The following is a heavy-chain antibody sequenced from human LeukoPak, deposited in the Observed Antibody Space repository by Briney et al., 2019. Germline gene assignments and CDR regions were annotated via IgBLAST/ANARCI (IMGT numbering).Heavy chain of an antibody. V-gene: IGHV4-59*08. J-gene: IGHJ5*02. Sequence: SETLSLTCTVSGGSISSYYWSWIRQPPGKGLEWIGYIHYSGSTTYNPSLKSRVTISVDTSKNQFSLKLSSVTAADTAVYYCARGGSYFKDSNWFDPWGQGTLVTVSS. CDR3: ARGGSYFKDSNWFDP. CDR1: GGSISSYY. D-gene: IGHD1-26*01. CDR2: IHYSGST.